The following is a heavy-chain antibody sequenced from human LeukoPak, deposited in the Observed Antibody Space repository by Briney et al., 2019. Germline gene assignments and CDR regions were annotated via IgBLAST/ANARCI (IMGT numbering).Heavy chain of an antibody. D-gene: IGHD6-6*01. CDR3: AKDNGGSSLDY. Sequence: GRSLRLSCAASGFTFDDYAMHWVRQAPGKGLEWVSGISWNSGSIGYADSVTGRFTNSRDNAKNSLYLQMNSLRAEDTALYYCAKDNGGSSLDYWGQGTLVTVSS. CDR2: ISWNSGSI. J-gene: IGHJ4*02. CDR1: GFTFDDYA. V-gene: IGHV3-9*01.